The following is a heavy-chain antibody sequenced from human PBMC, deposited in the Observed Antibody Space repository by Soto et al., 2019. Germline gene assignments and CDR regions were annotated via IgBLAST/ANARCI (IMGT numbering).Heavy chain of an antibody. Sequence: SETLCLTCAVYGGSFSGYYWSWIRQPPGKGLEWIGEINHSGSTNYNPSLKSRVTISVDTSKNQFSLKLSSVTAADTAVYYCARASLYYDYIWGVRSFYYYMDVWGKGTTVTVSS. V-gene: IGHV4-34*01. J-gene: IGHJ6*03. CDR2: INHSGST. CDR1: GGSFSGYY. CDR3: ARASLYYDYIWGVRSFYYYMDV. D-gene: IGHD3-16*01.